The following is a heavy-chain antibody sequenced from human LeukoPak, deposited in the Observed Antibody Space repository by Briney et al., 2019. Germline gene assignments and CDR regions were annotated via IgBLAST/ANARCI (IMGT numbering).Heavy chain of an antibody. D-gene: IGHD3-10*01. CDR1: GFTFSTYG. J-gene: IGHJ5*02. V-gene: IGHV3-23*01. Sequence: GGSLRLSCAASGFTFSTYGMSWVRQAPGKGLGWVSAISGSGGSTYYADSVKGRFTISRDNSKNTLYLQMNSLRAEDTAVYYCAREREEPYGSGSQLFDPWGQGTLVTVSS. CDR3: AREREEPYGSGSQLFDP. CDR2: ISGSGGST.